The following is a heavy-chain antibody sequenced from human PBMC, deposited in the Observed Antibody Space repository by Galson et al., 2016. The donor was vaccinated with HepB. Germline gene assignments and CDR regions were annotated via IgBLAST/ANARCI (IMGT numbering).Heavy chain of an antibody. CDR3: ARTAARRYFDY. CDR1: GDSISSSSYY. V-gene: IGHV4-39*01. Sequence: SETLSLTCAVSGDSISSSSYYWGWIRQPPGKGLEWIGNFYYSESTFYDPSLKSRVTISVDTSKNQFSLKLSSVTAADTAVYYCARTAARRYFDYWGQGTLVTVSS. J-gene: IGHJ4*02. D-gene: IGHD6-6*01. CDR2: FYYSEST.